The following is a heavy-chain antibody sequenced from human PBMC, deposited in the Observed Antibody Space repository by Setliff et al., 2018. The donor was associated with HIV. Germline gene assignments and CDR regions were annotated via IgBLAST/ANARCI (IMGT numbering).Heavy chain of an antibody. CDR3: ATGGELVYYMDV. CDR1: GGTFSSYA. J-gene: IGHJ6*03. D-gene: IGHD1-7*01. Sequence: GASVKVSCKASGGTFSSYAISWVRQAPGQGLEWMGGIIPIFGTANYAQKFQGRVTITADESTSTAYMELSSLRSEDTAVYYCATGGELVYYMDVWGKGTTVTVSS. V-gene: IGHV1-69*13. CDR2: IIPIFGTA.